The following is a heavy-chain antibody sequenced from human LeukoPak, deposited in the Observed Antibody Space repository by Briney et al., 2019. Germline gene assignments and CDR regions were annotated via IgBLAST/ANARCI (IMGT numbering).Heavy chain of an antibody. Sequence: GGSLRLSCAASGFTFSSYGMHWVRQAPGKGLEWVAVIWYDGSNKYYADSVKGRFTISRDNSKNTLYLQMNSLRAEDTAVYYCARSPDIAVAGHFDYWGQGTLVTVSS. V-gene: IGHV3-33*01. CDR2: IWYDGSNK. J-gene: IGHJ4*02. CDR3: ARSPDIAVAGHFDY. D-gene: IGHD6-19*01. CDR1: GFTFSSYG.